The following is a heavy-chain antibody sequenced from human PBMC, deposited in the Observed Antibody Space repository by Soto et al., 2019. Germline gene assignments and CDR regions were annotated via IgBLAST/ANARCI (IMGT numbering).Heavy chain of an antibody. CDR1: GFTFSTYG. J-gene: IGHJ3*02. Sequence: QVQLVESGGGVVQPGRSLRLSCAASGFTFSTYGMHWVRQAPGKGLEWVALIWFDGSDKYYTESVMGRFTISRDNSRSTVYLQMNSLRAEDTAVYYCARLYCSAASCYSVGAFDIRGQGTMVTVTS. D-gene: IGHD2-15*01. V-gene: IGHV3-33*01. CDR2: IWFDGSDK. CDR3: ARLYCSAASCYSVGAFDI.